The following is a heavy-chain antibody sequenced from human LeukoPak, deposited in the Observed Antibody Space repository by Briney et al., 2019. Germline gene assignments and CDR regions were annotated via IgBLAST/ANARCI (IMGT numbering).Heavy chain of an antibody. CDR3: AKWVVGCSSTSCYNWFDP. J-gene: IGHJ5*02. Sequence: GGSLRLSCAASGFTFSSYAMSWVRQAPGKGLECVSAISGSGGSTSYADSVKGRFTISRDNSKNTLYLQMNSLRAEDTAVYYCAKWVVGCSSTSCYNWFDPWGQGTLVAVSS. D-gene: IGHD2-2*01. CDR2: ISGSGGST. V-gene: IGHV3-23*01. CDR1: GFTFSSYA.